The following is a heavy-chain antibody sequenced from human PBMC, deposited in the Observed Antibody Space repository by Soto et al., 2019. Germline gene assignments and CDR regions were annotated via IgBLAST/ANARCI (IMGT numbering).Heavy chain of an antibody. CDR1: GGSISGNNW. CDR2: IYHSGST. Sequence: QVQLQESGPGLVQPSGTLSLTCAVSGGSISGNNWWSWVRQPPGKGLEWIGEIYHSGSTNYNPSLKSRLTISVDKSRNQFSLKLNSVTAADTAVYYCTANGWFALESWGKGTLVTVAS. CDR3: TANGWFALES. V-gene: IGHV4-4*02. J-gene: IGHJ5*02. D-gene: IGHD3-10*01.